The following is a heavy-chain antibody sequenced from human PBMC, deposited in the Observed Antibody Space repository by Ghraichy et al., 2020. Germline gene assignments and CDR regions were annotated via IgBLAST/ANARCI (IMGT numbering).Heavy chain of an antibody. CDR2: ISGDGSDK. CDR1: GFTFADYA. Sequence: GGSLRLSCAASGFTFADYAMHWFRQVPGKGLQWVSLISGDGSDKYYPDSVRGRFIISRDNTKNSLYQQMNSLRSEDSARYYCVRAKLARGGDFDYWGRGTLVTVSS. CDR3: VRAKLARGGDFDY. J-gene: IGHJ4*02. V-gene: IGHV3-43*02. D-gene: IGHD3-16*01.